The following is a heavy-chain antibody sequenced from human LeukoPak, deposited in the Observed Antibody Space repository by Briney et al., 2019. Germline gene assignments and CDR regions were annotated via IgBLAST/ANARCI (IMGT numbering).Heavy chain of an antibody. CDR3: ARDPIAIFGVVIARFDY. Sequence: ASVKVSCKASGYTFTGYYMHWVRQAPGQGLEWMGWINPNSGGTNYAQKFQGRVTMTRDTSISTAYMELSRLRSDDTAVYYCARDPIAIFGVVIARFDYWGQGTLVTVSS. V-gene: IGHV1-2*02. CDR2: INPNSGGT. J-gene: IGHJ4*02. D-gene: IGHD3-3*01. CDR1: GYTFTGYY.